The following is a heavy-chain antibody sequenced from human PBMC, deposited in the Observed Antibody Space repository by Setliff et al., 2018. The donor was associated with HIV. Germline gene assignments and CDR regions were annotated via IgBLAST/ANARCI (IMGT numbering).Heavy chain of an antibody. Sequence: SVKVSCKASGYTFTGYYMHWVRQAPGQGLEWMGWIIPMYGPAHYAQKFQGRVTITADESTTTAYMELNSLTSEDTALYYCARVGFSSRHTGDFFDSWGQGILVTVSS. CDR1: GYTFTGYY. CDR2: IIPMYGPA. V-gene: IGHV1-69*13. J-gene: IGHJ4*02. CDR3: ARVGFSSRHTGDFFDS. D-gene: IGHD5-18*01.